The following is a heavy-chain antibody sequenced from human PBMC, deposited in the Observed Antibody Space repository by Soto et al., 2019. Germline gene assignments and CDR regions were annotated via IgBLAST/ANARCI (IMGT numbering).Heavy chain of an antibody. CDR1: GFTFSSYG. V-gene: IGHV3-30*18. J-gene: IGHJ6*02. CDR3: AKDRGYSSSWYRYYYYYYGMDV. Sequence: XGSLILSCAASGFTFSSYGMHWVRQAPGRGLEWVAVISYDGSNKYYADSVKGRFTISRDNSKNTLYLQMNSLRAEDTAVYYCAKDRGYSSSWYRYYYYYYGMDVWGHGTTVTVSS. CDR2: ISYDGSNK. D-gene: IGHD6-13*01.